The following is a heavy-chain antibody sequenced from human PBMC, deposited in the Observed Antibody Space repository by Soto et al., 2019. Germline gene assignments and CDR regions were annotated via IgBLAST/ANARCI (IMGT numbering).Heavy chain of an antibody. CDR3: ARDRGRWYREKYFEY. Sequence: GASVKVSCKASGYTFTGYYMYWVRHAPGQGLEWMAWINPSGGSTSYAQKFQGRVTMTRDTSTSTVYMELSSLRSEDTAVYYCARDRGRWYREKYFEYWGQGTLVTVSS. V-gene: IGHV1-46*01. CDR2: INPSGGST. D-gene: IGHD2-15*01. CDR1: GYTFTGYY. J-gene: IGHJ4*02.